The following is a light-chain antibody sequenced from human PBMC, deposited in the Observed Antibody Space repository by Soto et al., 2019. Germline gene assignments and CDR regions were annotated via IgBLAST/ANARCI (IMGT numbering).Light chain of an antibody. CDR1: QSVNIN. CDR3: QQNKDWPPLT. Sequence: EIVMTQSPVTLSASPGERVTLSCRASQSVNINLAWYQQRPGQAPRVLIYGASNRASGIPDSFSGSGSGTDFTLTISSLEPDDFAPYYCQQNKDWPPLTFGGGTRVEIK. J-gene: IGKJ4*01. V-gene: IGKV3D-15*01. CDR2: GAS.